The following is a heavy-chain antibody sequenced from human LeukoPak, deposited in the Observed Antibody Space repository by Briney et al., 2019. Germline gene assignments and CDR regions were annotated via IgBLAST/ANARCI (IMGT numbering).Heavy chain of an antibody. D-gene: IGHD4-11*01. J-gene: IGHJ4*02. CDR1: GFAFSGYW. CDR2: INPGGSST. Sequence: GGSLRLSCAASGFAFSGYWMHWVRQVPGKGLVWVSRINPGGSSTAYADSVKGRFTISRDNAKNTLYLQMNSLRAEDTAVYYCARSNQADDYWGQGTLVTVSS. CDR3: ARSNQADDY. V-gene: IGHV3-74*01.